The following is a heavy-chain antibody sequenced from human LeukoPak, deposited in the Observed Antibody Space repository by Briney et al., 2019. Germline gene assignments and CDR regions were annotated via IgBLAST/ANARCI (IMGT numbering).Heavy chain of an antibody. V-gene: IGHV4-61*08. CDR3: ARLVVVPAATNDYYYYGMDV. CDR1: GGSISSGGYS. Sequence: SQTLSLTCAVSGGSISSGGYSWSWIRQPPGKGLEWIGYIYYSGSTNYNPSLKSRVTISVDTSKNQFSLKLSSVTAADTAVYYCARLVVVPAATNDYYYYGMDVWGQGTTVTVSS. CDR2: IYYSGST. D-gene: IGHD2-2*01. J-gene: IGHJ6*02.